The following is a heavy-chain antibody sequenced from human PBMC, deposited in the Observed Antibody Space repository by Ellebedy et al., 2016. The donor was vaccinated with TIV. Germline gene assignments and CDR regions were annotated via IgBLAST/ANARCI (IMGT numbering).Heavy chain of an antibody. J-gene: IGHJ4*02. CDR1: GFSFSSYA. CDR2: MNWSGGSV. CDR3: GKGNNVGDLSPIDY. V-gene: IGHV3-20*03. D-gene: IGHD4-17*01. Sequence: GGSLRLSXAASGFSFSSYAMTWVRQAPGKGLEWVSGMNWSGGSVGYAESVRGRFTISRDNAKNTLYLQMNTLRPEDTALYYCGKGNNVGDLSPIDYWGQGTPVIVSS.